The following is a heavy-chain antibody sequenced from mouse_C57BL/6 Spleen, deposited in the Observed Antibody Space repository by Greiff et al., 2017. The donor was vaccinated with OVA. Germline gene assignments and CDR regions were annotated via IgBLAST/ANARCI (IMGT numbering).Heavy chain of an antibody. Sequence: VQLQQPGAELVKPGASVKLSCKASGYTFTSYWMQWVKQRPGQGLEWIGEIDPSDSYTNYNQKFKGKATLTVDTSSSTAYMQLSSLTSEDSAVYYCARYTTVVARGFDYWGQGTTLTVSS. D-gene: IGHD1-1*01. J-gene: IGHJ2*01. CDR1: GYTFTSYW. V-gene: IGHV1-50*01. CDR3: ARYTTVVARGFDY. CDR2: IDPSDSYT.